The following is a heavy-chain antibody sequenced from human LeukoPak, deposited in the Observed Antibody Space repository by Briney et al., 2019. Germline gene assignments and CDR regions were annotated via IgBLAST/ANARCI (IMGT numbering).Heavy chain of an antibody. J-gene: IGHJ4*02. V-gene: IGHV4-38-2*02. CDR1: SYSISSGYY. Sequence: SETLFLTCTVSSYSISSGYYWGWIRQPPGKGLEWIGSVYRSGNTYYNPSLQSRVTISVDTSKNQFSLQLNSVTPEDTAVYYCARGRDEYSSSLDYWGQGTLVTVSS. CDR2: VYRSGNT. CDR3: ARGRDEYSSSLDY. D-gene: IGHD6-6*01.